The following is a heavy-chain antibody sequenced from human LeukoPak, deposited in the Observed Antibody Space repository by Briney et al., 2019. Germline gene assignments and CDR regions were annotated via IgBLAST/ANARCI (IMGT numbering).Heavy chain of an antibody. CDR2: IYYSGST. CDR1: GGSVSSYY. D-gene: IGHD6-19*01. CDR3: ARQSTKYSSGWFFDY. Sequence: SETLSLTCTVSGGSVSSYYWSWIRQPPGKGLEWIGYIYYSGSTNYNPSLKSRVTISVDTSKNQFSLKLTSVTAADTAVYYCARQSTKYSSGWFFDYWGQGTLVTVSS. J-gene: IGHJ4*02. V-gene: IGHV4-59*08.